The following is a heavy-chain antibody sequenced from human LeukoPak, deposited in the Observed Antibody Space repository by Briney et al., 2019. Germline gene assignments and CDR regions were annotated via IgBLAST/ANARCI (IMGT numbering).Heavy chain of an antibody. Sequence: PSETLSLTCAVYGGSFSGYYWSWIRQPPGKGLEWIGEINHSGSTNYNPSLKSRVTISVDTSKNQFSLELSSVTAADTAVYYCARGGEGYYYDSSGYYTASPSYYFDYWGQGTLVTVSS. CDR3: ARGGEGYYYDSSGYYTASPSYYFDY. CDR1: GGSFSGYY. J-gene: IGHJ4*02. V-gene: IGHV4-34*01. CDR2: INHSGST. D-gene: IGHD3-22*01.